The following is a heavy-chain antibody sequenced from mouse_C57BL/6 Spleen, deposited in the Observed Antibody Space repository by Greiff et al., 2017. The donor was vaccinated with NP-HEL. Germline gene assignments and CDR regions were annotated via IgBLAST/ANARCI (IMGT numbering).Heavy chain of an antibody. V-gene: IGHV14-2*01. J-gene: IGHJ2*01. D-gene: IGHD1-1*01. CDR3: AIFYSISSYYFDY. CDR2: IDPEDGET. Sequence: EVKLQESGAELVKPGASVKLSCTASGFNIKDYYMHWVKQRTEQGLEWIGRIDPEDGETKYAPKFQGKAPITADTSSNTAYLQLSSLTSEDPAVYYCAIFYSISSYYFDYWGQGTTLTVSS. CDR1: GFNIKDYY.